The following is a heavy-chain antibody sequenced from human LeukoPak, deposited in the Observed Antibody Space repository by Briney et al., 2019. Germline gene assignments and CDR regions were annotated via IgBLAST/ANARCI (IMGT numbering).Heavy chain of an antibody. D-gene: IGHD1-26*01. CDR1: GFTFSTYN. J-gene: IGHJ4*02. CDR2: ISGSSSDI. CDR3: ARRGYHDYSGFDY. Sequence: PGGSLRLSCAASGFTFSTYNMNWVRQAPGKGLEWVSSISGSSSDIYYADSVKGRFTISRDNSKNSLYLQVKSLRAEDTALYYCARRGYHDYSGFDYWGQGTLVTVSS. V-gene: IGHV3-21*01.